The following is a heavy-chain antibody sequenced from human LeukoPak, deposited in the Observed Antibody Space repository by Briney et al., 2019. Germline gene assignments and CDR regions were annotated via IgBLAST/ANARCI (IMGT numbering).Heavy chain of an antibody. D-gene: IGHD1-7*01. CDR3: ARLGTNWNYKVDY. J-gene: IGHJ4*02. V-gene: IGHV4-38-2*02. CDR2: IYHSGST. CDR1: GYSISSGYY. Sequence: PSETLSLTCTVSGYSISSGYYWGWIRQPPGKGLEWIGSIYHSGSTYYNPSLKSRVTISVDTSKNQFSLKLSSVTAADTAVYYCARLGTNWNYKVDYWGQGTLVTVSS.